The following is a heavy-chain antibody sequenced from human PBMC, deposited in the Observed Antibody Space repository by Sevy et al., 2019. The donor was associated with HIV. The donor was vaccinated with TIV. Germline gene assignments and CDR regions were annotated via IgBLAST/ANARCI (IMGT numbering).Heavy chain of an antibody. CDR1: GFTLSSHW. J-gene: IGHJ6*02. D-gene: IGHD3-3*01. Sequence: GGSLRLSCAASGFTLSSHWMFWVRQGPGKGLVWVSHINSHGTITNYADSVRGRFTISRDNAKNTVYLQMDSLRAEDTAFYYCARGQVLRFFDWSTYGLDVRGQGTTVTVSS. V-gene: IGHV3-74*01. CDR2: INSHGTIT. CDR3: ARGQVLRFFDWSTYGLDV.